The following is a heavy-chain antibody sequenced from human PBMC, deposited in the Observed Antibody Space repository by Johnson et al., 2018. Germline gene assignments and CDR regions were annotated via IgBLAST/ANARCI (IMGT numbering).Heavy chain of an antibody. V-gene: IGHV3-23*01. J-gene: IGHJ4*02. Sequence: VQLQESGGGLVQPGGSLRLSCAASGFTFRSYAMSWVRQAPGKGLEWVSAISGSGGSTVYPAPVKGRFTISRDNSNNTLYVQKSSLRVEDTAVYYGAKEGRDCSGGSCYPSYFAYWGQGTLVTVSS. CDR3: AKEGRDCSGGSCYPSYFAY. CDR1: GFTFRSYA. D-gene: IGHD2-15*01. CDR2: ISGSGGST.